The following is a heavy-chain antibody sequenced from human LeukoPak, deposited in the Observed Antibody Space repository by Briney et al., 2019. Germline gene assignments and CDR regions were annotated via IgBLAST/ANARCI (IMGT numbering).Heavy chain of an antibody. CDR2: ISYDGSNK. Sequence: AGGSLRLSCAASGFTFSSYGMHWVRQAPGKGLEWVAVISYDGSNKYYADSVKGRFTISRDNSKNTLYLQMNSLRAEDTAVYYCANLYGDTAMVSPRYYYGMDVWAKGPRSPSP. CDR1: GFTFSSYG. D-gene: IGHD5-18*01. CDR3: ANLYGDTAMVSPRYYYGMDV. J-gene: IGHJ6*02. V-gene: IGHV3-30*18.